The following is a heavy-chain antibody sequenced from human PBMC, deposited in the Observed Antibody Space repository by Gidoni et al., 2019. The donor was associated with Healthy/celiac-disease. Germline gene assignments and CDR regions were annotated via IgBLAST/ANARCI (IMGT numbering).Heavy chain of an antibody. V-gene: IGHV1-69*06. D-gene: IGHD2-2*01. J-gene: IGHJ4*02. CDR2: ITPLFGAP. CDR3: ARPSADCSTPRCPQGY. CDR1: GGTFGKYA. Sequence: QVQLVQSGAEVKKPWSSVKVSCKASGGTFGKYAISWVRQAPGQGLEWMGGITPLFGAPNYAQKFQGRVRITADKSTSIAYMELRSLRSEDTAVYYCARPSADCSTPRCPQGYWGQGTRVTVSS.